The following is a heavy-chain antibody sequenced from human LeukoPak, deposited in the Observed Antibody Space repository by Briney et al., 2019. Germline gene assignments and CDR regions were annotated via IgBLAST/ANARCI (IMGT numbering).Heavy chain of an antibody. V-gene: IGHV3-66*01. Sequence: GGSLRLSCAASGFTVSSNYMSWVRQAPGKGLEWVSVIYSGGSTYYADSVKGRFTISRDNSKNTLYLQMNSLRAEDTAVYYCARDFGKGSYGIDYWGQGTLVTVSS. CDR3: ARDFGKGSYGIDY. J-gene: IGHJ4*02. D-gene: IGHD5-18*01. CDR2: IYSGGST. CDR1: GFTVSSNY.